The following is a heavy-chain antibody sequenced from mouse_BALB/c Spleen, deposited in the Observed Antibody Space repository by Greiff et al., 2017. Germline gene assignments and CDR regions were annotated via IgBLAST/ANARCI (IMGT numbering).Heavy chain of an antibody. Sequence: EVQGVESGGGLVKPGGSLKLSCAASGFTFSSYAMSWVRQSPEKRLEWVAEISSGGSYTYYPDTVTGRFTISRDNAKNTLYLEMSSLRSEDTAMYYCARDENYALDDWGQGTSVTVSS. J-gene: IGHJ4*01. CDR1: GFTFSSYA. V-gene: IGHV5-9-4*01. CDR3: ARDENYALDD. CDR2: ISSGGSYT.